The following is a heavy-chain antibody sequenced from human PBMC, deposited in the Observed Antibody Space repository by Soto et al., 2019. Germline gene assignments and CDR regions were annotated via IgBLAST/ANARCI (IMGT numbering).Heavy chain of an antibody. Sequence: ASVKVSCKASGYTFTGYYMHWVRQAPGQGLEWMGWINPNSGGTNYAQKFQGWVTMTGDTSISTAYMELSRLRSDDTAVYYCARDGQQQLVPNYYYYGMDVWGQGTTVTVSS. CDR2: INPNSGGT. J-gene: IGHJ6*02. CDR3: ARDGQQQLVPNYYYYGMDV. CDR1: GYTFTGYY. D-gene: IGHD6-13*01. V-gene: IGHV1-2*04.